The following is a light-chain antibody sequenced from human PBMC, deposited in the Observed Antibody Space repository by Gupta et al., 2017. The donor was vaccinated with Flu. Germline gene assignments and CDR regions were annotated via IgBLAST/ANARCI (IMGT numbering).Light chain of an antibody. V-gene: IGKV3-15*01. Sequence: EIVMTQSPATLSVSPGERATLFCRASQSLSGNVAWYQQKRGQAPRLLIYGSSTRATGIPARFSGSGSGTEFTLSISSLQSEDFEVYTCQQYDDWPRRITFVQGTRLEI. CDR3: QQYDDWPRRIT. CDR2: GSS. CDR1: QSLSGN. J-gene: IGKJ5*01.